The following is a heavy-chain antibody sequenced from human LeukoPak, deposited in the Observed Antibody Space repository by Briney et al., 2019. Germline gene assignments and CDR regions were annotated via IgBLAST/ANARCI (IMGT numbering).Heavy chain of an antibody. Sequence: SVKVSCKASGGTFSSYAISWVRQAPGQGLEWMGGIIPIFGTANYAQKFRGRVTITADESTSTAYMELSSLRSEDTAVYYCARVGSGSYSAFDPWGQGTLVTVSS. D-gene: IGHD1-26*01. V-gene: IGHV1-69*01. CDR2: IIPIFGTA. J-gene: IGHJ5*02. CDR3: ARVGSGSYSAFDP. CDR1: GGTFSSYA.